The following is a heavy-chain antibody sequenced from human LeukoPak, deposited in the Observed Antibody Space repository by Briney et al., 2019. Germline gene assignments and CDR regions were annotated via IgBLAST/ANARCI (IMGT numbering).Heavy chain of an antibody. CDR3: AKTLRVGYYYYYMDV. Sequence: GGSLRLSCAAPGFTFSSYGMHWVRQAPGKGLEWVAVISYDGSNKYYADSVKGRFPISRDNSKNTLYLQMNRLRAEDTAVYYCAKTLRVGYYYYYMDVWGKGTTVTVSS. CDR2: ISYDGSNK. D-gene: IGHD1-26*01. J-gene: IGHJ6*03. CDR1: GFTFSSYG. V-gene: IGHV3-30*18.